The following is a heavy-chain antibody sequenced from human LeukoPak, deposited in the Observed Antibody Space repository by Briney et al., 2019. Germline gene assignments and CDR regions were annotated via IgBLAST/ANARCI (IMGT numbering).Heavy chain of an antibody. CDR3: AREEYYYDSSGSWY. CDR1: GGTFSSYA. J-gene: IGHJ4*02. V-gene: IGHV1-69*13. CDR2: IIPIFGTA. Sequence: ASVKVSCKASGGTFSSYAISWVRQAPGQGLEWMGGIIPIFGTANYAQKFQGRVTITADESTSTAYMELSSLRSEDTAVYYCAREEYYYDSSGSWYWGQGTLVTVSS. D-gene: IGHD3-22*01.